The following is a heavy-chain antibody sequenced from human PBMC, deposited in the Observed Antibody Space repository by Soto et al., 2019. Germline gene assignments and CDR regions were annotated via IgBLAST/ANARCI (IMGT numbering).Heavy chain of an antibody. J-gene: IGHJ4*02. CDR1: GFTFSNAW. CDR2: IKSKTDGGTT. V-gene: IGHV3-15*01. Sequence: SGGSLRLSCAASGFTFSNAWMSWVRQAPGKGLEWVGRIKSKTDGGTTDYAAPVKGRFTISRDDSKNTLYLQMNSLKTEDTAVYYCTTAFRYNWNHGFDYWGQGTLVTVSS. CDR3: TTAFRYNWNHGFDY. D-gene: IGHD1-20*01.